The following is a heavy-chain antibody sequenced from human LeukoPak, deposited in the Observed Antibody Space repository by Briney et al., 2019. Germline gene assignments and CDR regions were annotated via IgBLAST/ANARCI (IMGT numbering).Heavy chain of an antibody. V-gene: IGHV3-7*01. Sequence: GGSLRLSCAASGFTFSSYWMSWVRQAPGKGLEWVANIKHDGSEKYYVDSVKGRFTISRDNAKNSLYLQMNSLRAEDTAVYYCARGNDFWSGYYYFDPWGQGTLVTVSS. CDR1: GFTFSSYW. CDR2: IKHDGSEK. CDR3: ARGNDFWSGYYYFDP. D-gene: IGHD3-3*01. J-gene: IGHJ5*02.